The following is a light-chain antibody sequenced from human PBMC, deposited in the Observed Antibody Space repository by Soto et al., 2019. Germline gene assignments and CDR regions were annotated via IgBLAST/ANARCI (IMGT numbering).Light chain of an antibody. CDR1: SSNIGANYD. V-gene: IGLV1-40*01. CDR3: QSSDTSLRYV. J-gene: IGLJ1*01. CDR2: GNN. Sequence: QSALTQSPSVSGAPGQRVTISCTGSSSNIGANYDVHLYQQLPGTAPKLLIYGNNNRPSGVPDRFSGSKSGTSASLAITGLQAEDEADYYCQSSDTSLRYVFGTGTKLTVL.